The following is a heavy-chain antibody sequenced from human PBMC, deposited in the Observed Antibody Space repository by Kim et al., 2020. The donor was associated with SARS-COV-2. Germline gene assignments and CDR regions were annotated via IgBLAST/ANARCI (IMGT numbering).Heavy chain of an antibody. Sequence: YNPPLKSRVPMSLDRSKKQFSLKLTSVTAADTAVYYCAPIYGDYSDFDYWGQGSLVAVSS. D-gene: IGHD4-17*01. CDR3: APIYGDYSDFDY. V-gene: IGHV4-34*01. J-gene: IGHJ4*02.